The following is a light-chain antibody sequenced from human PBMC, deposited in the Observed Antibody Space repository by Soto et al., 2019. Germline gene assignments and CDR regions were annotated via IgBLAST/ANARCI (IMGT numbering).Light chain of an antibody. CDR2: GNS. V-gene: IGLV1-40*01. Sequence: QSPSVSGAPGQRVTISCTGSSSNIGAGYDVHWYQQLPGTAPKLLIYGNSNRPSGVPDRFSGSKSGTSASLAITGLQAEDEADYYCQSYDSSLSGPDVVFGGGTKLTVL. CDR1: SSNIGAGYD. J-gene: IGLJ2*01. CDR3: QSYDSSLSGPDVV.